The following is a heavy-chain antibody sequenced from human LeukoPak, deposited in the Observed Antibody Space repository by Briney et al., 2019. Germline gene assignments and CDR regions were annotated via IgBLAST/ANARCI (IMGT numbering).Heavy chain of an antibody. Sequence: SETLSLTCTVSGDSVTSGTYFWTWIRQPPGKGLEWIGYIYYSGSTNYNSSLKSRVTISADTSKNQFSLKLSSVTAADTAMYYCARDSPLYSGYDVFDYWGQRTLVTVSS. CDR2: IYYSGST. D-gene: IGHD5-12*01. CDR3: ARDSPLYSGYDVFDY. CDR1: GDSVTSGTYF. V-gene: IGHV4-61*01. J-gene: IGHJ4*02.